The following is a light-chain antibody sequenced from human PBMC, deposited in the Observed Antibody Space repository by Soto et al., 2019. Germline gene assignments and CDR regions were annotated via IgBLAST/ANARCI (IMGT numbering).Light chain of an antibody. CDR1: HCISSW. J-gene: IGKJ1*01. CDR2: DAS. CDR3: QQYGTYLWT. V-gene: IGKV1-5*01. Sequence: DSHMTQYPSALSASVGDIVTITCRARHCISSWLAWFQQKPGKAPKLLMYDASSLESGVPSRFSGSGSGTEFTLTISSLQPDDFATYYCQQYGTYLWTFGQGTKGDIK.